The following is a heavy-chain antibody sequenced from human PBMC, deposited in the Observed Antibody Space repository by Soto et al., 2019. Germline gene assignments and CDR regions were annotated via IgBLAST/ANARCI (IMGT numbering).Heavy chain of an antibody. V-gene: IGHV5-51*01. Sequence: SLRIYCQVSGYSFADYCLDWIRKIHGKGLEWVGVIYPGDSDTRYTPSFRGQVTISADKSISHVYLQWSSLKASETAMYYCARNRLRKYYYGMDVWGQGTTVTVSS. D-gene: IGHD3-10*01. J-gene: IGHJ6*02. CDR2: IYPGDSDT. CDR3: ARNRLRKYYYGMDV. CDR1: GYSFADYC.